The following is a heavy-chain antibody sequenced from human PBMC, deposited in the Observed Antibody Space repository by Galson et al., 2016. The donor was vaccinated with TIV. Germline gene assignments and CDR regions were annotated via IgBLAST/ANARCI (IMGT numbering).Heavy chain of an antibody. CDR3: ARAGDWLGVYGLDV. Sequence: LSCAASGFTFSNFWIHWVRQSPGKGPVWVSRINGDGSSTTYADSVKGRFTISRDNAENTLYLQMNSLRVDDTAVYYCARAGDWLGVYGLDVWGQGTTVTVSS. V-gene: IGHV3-74*01. J-gene: IGHJ6*02. CDR2: INGDGSST. CDR1: GFTFSNFW. D-gene: IGHD3/OR15-3a*01.